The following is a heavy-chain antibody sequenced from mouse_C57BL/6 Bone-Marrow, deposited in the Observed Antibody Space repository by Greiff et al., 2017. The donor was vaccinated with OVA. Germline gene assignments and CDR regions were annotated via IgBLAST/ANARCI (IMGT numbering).Heavy chain of an antibody. CDR1: GFTFSSYG. D-gene: IGHD1-1*01. CDR3: ARWHYGSSYWFAY. J-gene: IGHJ3*01. Sequence: EVNVVESGGDLVKPGGSLKLSCAASGFTFSSYGLSWVRQTPDKRLEWVATISSGGSYTYYPDSVKGRFTISRDNAKNTLYLQMSSLKSEDTAMYYCARWHYGSSYWFAYWGQGTLVTVSA. V-gene: IGHV5-6*01. CDR2: ISSGGSYT.